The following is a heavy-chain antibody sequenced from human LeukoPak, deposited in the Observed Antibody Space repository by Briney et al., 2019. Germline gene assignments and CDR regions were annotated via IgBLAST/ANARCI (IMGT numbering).Heavy chain of an antibody. CDR2: ISGSGGST. J-gene: IGHJ6*02. CDR3: AKRGSSWYEGDYYYGMDV. CDR1: GFTFSSYA. V-gene: IGHV3-23*01. D-gene: IGHD6-13*01. Sequence: GGSLRLSCAVSGFTFSSYAMSWVRQAPGKGLEWVSAISGSGGSTYYADSVKGRFTISRDNSKNTLYLQMNSLRAEDTAVYYCAKRGSSWYEGDYYYGMDVWGQGTTVTVSS.